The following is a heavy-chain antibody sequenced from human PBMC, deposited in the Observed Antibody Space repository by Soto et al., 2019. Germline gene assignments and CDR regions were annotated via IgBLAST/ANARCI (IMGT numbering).Heavy chain of an antibody. V-gene: IGHV4-39*01. J-gene: IGHJ4*02. CDR1: GGSISTSSYF. CDR2: VHYSGSA. CDR3: ARHRWGSGSYSGLLDF. D-gene: IGHD3-10*01. Sequence: SETLSLTCSVSGGSISTSSYFWGWIRQPPGKGLEWVGAVHYSGSANYRSSLQSRVTISVDTSQNQFSLRLRSVAAADTAVYFCARHRWGSGSYSGLLDFWGQGALVTVSS.